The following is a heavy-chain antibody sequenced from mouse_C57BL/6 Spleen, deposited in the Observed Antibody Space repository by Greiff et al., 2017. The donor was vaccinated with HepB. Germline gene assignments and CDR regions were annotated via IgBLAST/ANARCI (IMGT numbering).Heavy chain of an antibody. CDR1: GFTFSSYA. Sequence: EVQLQQSGGGLVKPGGSLKLSCAASGFTFSSYAMSWVRQTPEKRLEWVATISDGGSYTYYPDNVKGRFTISRDNAKNNLYLQMSHLKSEDTAMYYCAREGGSSSFAYWGQGTLVTVSA. V-gene: IGHV5-4*01. CDR3: AREGGSSSFAY. D-gene: IGHD1-1*01. CDR2: ISDGGSYT. J-gene: IGHJ3*01.